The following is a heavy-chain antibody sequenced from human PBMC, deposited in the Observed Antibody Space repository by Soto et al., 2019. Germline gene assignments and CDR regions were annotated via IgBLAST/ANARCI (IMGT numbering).Heavy chain of an antibody. D-gene: IGHD6-19*01. J-gene: IGHJ4*02. CDR3: ARHTSGWHYYDY. Sequence: GYLRLSSAVSGFHFSDHYMTWIRQAPGKGLEWVSYISGSSRYTNFADSVKGRFTISRDNAKNSLYLKMNSLRAEDTAVYYCARHTSGWHYYDYWGQGTPVTVSS. CDR2: ISGSSRYT. CDR1: GFHFSDHY. V-gene: IGHV3-11*06.